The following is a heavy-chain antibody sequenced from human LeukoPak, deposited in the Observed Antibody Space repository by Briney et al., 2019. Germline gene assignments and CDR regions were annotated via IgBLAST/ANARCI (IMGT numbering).Heavy chain of an antibody. Sequence: GGSLRLSCAASGFTFSAHWIHWVRQVPGKGPVWVSGINTDGHNTGYADSVKGRFIISIDNAKNTLYLQMNRLRAEDSAVYYCVREVDAFDIWGQGTMVTVSS. J-gene: IGHJ3*02. CDR2: INTDGHNT. CDR3: VREVDAFDI. CDR1: GFTFSAHW. V-gene: IGHV3-74*01.